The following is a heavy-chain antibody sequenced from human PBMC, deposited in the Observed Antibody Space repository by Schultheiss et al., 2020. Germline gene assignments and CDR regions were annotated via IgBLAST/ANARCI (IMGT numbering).Heavy chain of an antibody. V-gene: IGHV4-59*08. CDR3: ARHRAARFGEDGMDV. Sequence: SETLSLTCTVSGGFISSYYWSWIRQPPGKGLEWIGYIYYSGSTNYNPSLKSRVTISVDTSKNQFSLKLSSVTAADTAVYYCARHRAARFGEDGMDVWGQGTTVTVSS. CDR2: IYYSGST. J-gene: IGHJ6*02. CDR1: GGFISSYY. D-gene: IGHD3-10*01.